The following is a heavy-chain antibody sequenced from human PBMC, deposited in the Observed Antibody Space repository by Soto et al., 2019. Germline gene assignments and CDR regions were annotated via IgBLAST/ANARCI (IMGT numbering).Heavy chain of an antibody. CDR2: ISSDGGST. CDR1: GFTFSSYA. CDR3: VKGSWFYDILTGYYYYYYMDV. D-gene: IGHD3-9*01. Sequence: GGSLRLSCSASGFTFSSYAMHWVRQAPGKGLEYVSAISSDGGSTYYADSVKGRFTISRDNSKNTLYLQMSSLRAEDTAVYYCVKGSWFYDILTGYYYYYYMDVWGKGTTVTVSS. J-gene: IGHJ6*03. V-gene: IGHV3-64D*09.